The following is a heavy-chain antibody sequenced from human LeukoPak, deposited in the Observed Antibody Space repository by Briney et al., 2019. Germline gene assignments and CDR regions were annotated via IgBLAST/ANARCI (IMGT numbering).Heavy chain of an antibody. J-gene: IGHJ4*02. V-gene: IGHV3-7*03. Sequence: GWSLRLSCAASGFTFSSYWMSWVRQAPGKGLEWVANIKQDGSEKYYVDSVKGRFTIPRDNAKNSLYLRMNSLRAEDTAVYYCAREGIAFRLYHFDYWGQGTLVTVSS. CDR3: AREGIAFRLYHFDY. CDR1: GFTFSSYW. D-gene: IGHD6-13*01. CDR2: IKQDGSEK.